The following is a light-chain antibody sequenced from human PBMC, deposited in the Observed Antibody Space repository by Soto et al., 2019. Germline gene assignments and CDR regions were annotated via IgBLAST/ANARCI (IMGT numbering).Light chain of an antibody. CDR2: GAS. CDR1: QGISSY. J-gene: IGKJ5*01. V-gene: IGKV1-9*01. CDR3: QQLNSYPTT. Sequence: IRLTQSPSSLSASVGDRVTITCRASQGISSYLAWYQQKPGKAPKLLIYGASTLQSGVPSRFSGSVSGTDFTLTISSLQPEDFATYYFQQLNSYPTTFGQGTRLEIK.